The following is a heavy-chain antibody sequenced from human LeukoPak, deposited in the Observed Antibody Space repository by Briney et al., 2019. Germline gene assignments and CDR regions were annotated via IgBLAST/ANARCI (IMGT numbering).Heavy chain of an antibody. J-gene: IGHJ4*02. CDR3: ARLTYYYGSGSDITHFDY. D-gene: IGHD3-10*01. V-gene: IGHV5-10-1*01. Sequence: GESLKISCKGSGYSFTSYWISWVRQMPGKGLEWMGRIDPSDSYNNYSPSFQGQDPISADRSSSTACLQWSSLKASDTAMYYCARLTYYYGSGSDITHFDYWGQGTLVTVSS. CDR1: GYSFTSYW. CDR2: IDPSDSYN.